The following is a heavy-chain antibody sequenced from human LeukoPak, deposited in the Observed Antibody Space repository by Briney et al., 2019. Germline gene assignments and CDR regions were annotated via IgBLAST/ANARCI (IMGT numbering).Heavy chain of an antibody. Sequence: SETLSLTCAVSGYSISSGYYWGWIRQPPGKGLEWIGSIYHSGSTYYNPSLESRVTISVDTSKNQFSLKLSSVTAADTAVYYCARLGMVGWLHRPFDYWGQGTLVTVSS. CDR3: ARLGMVGWLHRPFDY. CDR1: GYSISSGYY. CDR2: IYHSGST. V-gene: IGHV4-38-2*01. J-gene: IGHJ4*02. D-gene: IGHD5-24*01.